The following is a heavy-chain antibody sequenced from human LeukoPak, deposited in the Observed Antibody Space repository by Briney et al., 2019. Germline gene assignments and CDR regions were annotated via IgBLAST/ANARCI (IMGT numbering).Heavy chain of an antibody. J-gene: IGHJ4*02. Sequence: PSETLSLTCTVSGGSISSSDYYWSWIRQHAGKGLEWIGNVHYTGSTSYNSSLKSRISMSVDTSSNQFSLRLTSVTAADTAMYYCARGGYGDFHWGQGTLVTVSS. CDR3: ARGGYGDFH. CDR1: GGSISSSDYY. CDR2: VHYTGST. D-gene: IGHD4-17*01. V-gene: IGHV4-30-4*01.